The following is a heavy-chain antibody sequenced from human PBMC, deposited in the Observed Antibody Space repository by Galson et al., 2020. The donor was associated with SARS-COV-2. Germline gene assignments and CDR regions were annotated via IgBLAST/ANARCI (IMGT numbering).Heavy chain of an antibody. J-gene: IGHJ4*02. D-gene: IGHD6-19*01. Sequence: ASVKVSCKASGYTFTGYYMHWVRQAPGQGLEWMGWINPNSGGTNYAQKFQGRVTMTRDTSISTAYMELSRLRSDDTAVYYCARGHSSGWYPGRDYWGQGTLVTVSS. V-gene: IGHV1-2*02. CDR3: ARGHSSGWYPGRDY. CDR2: INPNSGGT. CDR1: GYTFTGYY.